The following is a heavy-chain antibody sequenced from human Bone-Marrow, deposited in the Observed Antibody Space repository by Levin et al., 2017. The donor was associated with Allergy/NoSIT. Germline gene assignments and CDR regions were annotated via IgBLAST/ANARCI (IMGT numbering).Heavy chain of an antibody. Sequence: GGSLRLSCAASGFTFSDYYMSWIRQAPGKGLEWVSYISSSGSTIYYADSVKGRFTISRDNAKNSLYLQMNSLRAEDTAVYYCARGEMDTAMADLYDYWGQGTLVTVSS. D-gene: IGHD5-18*01. CDR1: GFTFSDYY. V-gene: IGHV3-11*01. J-gene: IGHJ4*02. CDR3: ARGEMDTAMADLYDY. CDR2: ISSSGSTI.